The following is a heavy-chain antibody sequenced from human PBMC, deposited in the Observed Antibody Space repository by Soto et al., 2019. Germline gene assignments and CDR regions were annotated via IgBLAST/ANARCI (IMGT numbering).Heavy chain of an antibody. D-gene: IGHD3-22*01. CDR2: ISSSGSTI. J-gene: IGHJ5*02. Sequence: GGSLRLSCAASGFTFSDHAISWVRQAPGKGLEWVSYISSSGSTIYYADSVKGRFTISRDNAKNSLYLQMNSLRAEDTAVYYCARVGEYYDSSGYYEGWFDPWGQGTLVTVSS. V-gene: IGHV3-11*01. CDR1: GFTFSDHA. CDR3: ARVGEYYDSSGYYEGWFDP.